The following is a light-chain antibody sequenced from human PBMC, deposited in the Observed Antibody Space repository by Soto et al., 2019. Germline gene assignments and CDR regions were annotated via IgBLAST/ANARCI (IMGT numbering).Light chain of an antibody. CDR3: SSYAGSYTYWV. Sequence: QSVLTQPRSVSGSPGQSVTISCTGTSSDVGGYNYVSWYQQHPGKAPKLMIYDVTKRPSGVPDRFSGSKSGNTASLTISGLQAEDEADYFCSSYAGSYTYWVFGGGTKLTVL. V-gene: IGLV2-11*01. CDR1: SSDVGGYNY. J-gene: IGLJ3*02. CDR2: DVT.